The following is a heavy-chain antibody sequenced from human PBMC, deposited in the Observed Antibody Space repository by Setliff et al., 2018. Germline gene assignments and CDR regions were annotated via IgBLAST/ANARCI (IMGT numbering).Heavy chain of an antibody. CDR3: AYRRKMSARYDAFEV. J-gene: IGHJ3*01. V-gene: IGHV2-5*02. CDR2: IYWDGDE. CDR1: GFSLRDFGVG. D-gene: IGHD2-15*01. Sequence: SGPTLVNPTQTLTLTCSFSGFSLRDFGVGVGWIRQPPGKAPEWLALIYWDGDEHYTPSLEKRLTITKDTSKNQLVLTVSNMDSMDTATYFCAYRRKMSARYDAFEVWGQGTLVTVSS.